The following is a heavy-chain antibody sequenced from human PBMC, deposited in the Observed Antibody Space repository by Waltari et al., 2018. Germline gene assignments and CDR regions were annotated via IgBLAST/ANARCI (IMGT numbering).Heavy chain of an antibody. D-gene: IGHD6-13*01. CDR1: GYSFIGYA. CDR2: INVGNDKT. V-gene: IGHV1-3*01. Sequence: QVQLVQSGAEVKKPGASVKVSCKASGYSFIGYAMQWVRQAPGQRPEWMGWINVGNDKTKNSQKLQGRVTLTRDTSASTAYMELISLRSEDTAVYYCARDRQPLVRAYYYYYGMDVWGQGTTVIVSS. CDR3: ARDRQPLVRAYYYYYGMDV. J-gene: IGHJ6*02.